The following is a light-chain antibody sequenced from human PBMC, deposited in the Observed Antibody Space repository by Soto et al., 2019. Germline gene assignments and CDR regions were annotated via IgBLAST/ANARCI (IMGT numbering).Light chain of an antibody. V-gene: IGLV4-69*01. CDR2: VNSDGSH. CDR3: QTWGTGPV. Sequence: QPVLTQSPSASASLGASVKLTCTLSSGHSSYAIAWHQQQPEKGPRYLMKVNSDGSHSEGDGIPDRFSGSSSGAERYLTISSLQSDDEADYYCQTWGTGPVVGGGTKLTV. J-gene: IGLJ3*02. CDR1: SGHSSYA.